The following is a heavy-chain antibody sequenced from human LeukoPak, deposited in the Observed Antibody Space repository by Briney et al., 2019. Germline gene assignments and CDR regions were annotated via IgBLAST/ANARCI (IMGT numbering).Heavy chain of an antibody. V-gene: IGHV3-30*01. J-gene: IGHJ4*02. CDR2: ISYDGSNK. CDR1: GFTFSSYA. CDR3: ARDTRYYFDY. Sequence: PGGSLRLSCAASGFTFSSYAMHWVRQAPGKGLEWVAVISYDGSNKYYADSVKGRFTISRDNSNNTLYLQMNSLRAEDTAVYYCARDTRYYFDYWGQGTLVTVSS.